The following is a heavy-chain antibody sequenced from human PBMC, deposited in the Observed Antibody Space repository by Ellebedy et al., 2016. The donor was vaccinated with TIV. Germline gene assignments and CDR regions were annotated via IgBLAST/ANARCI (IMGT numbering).Heavy chain of an antibody. J-gene: IGHJ4*02. CDR3: AKGGFPYLKGGDFDY. CDR1: GFTFDDYA. D-gene: IGHD1-26*01. CDR2: ISWNSGSI. Sequence: PGGSLRLSCAASGFTFDDYAMHWVRQAPGKGLEWVSGISWNSGSIGYADSVKGRFTISRDNAKNSLYLQMNSLRAEDTALYYCAKGGFPYLKGGDFDYWGQGTLVTVSS. V-gene: IGHV3-9*01.